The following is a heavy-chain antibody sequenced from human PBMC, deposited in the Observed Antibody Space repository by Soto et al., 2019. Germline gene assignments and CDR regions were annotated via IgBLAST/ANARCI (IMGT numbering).Heavy chain of an antibody. D-gene: IGHD6-13*01. CDR2: MNPNSGNT. CDR3: ARERSAAGTGWFDP. J-gene: IGHJ5*02. CDR1: GYTFTSYD. Sequence: HVQLVQSGAEVKKPGASVKVSCKASGYTFTSYDINWVRQATGQGLEWMGWMNPNSGNTGYAQKFQGRVTMTRNTSISTAYMELSSLRSEDTAVYFCARERSAAGTGWFDPWGQGTLVTVSS. V-gene: IGHV1-8*01.